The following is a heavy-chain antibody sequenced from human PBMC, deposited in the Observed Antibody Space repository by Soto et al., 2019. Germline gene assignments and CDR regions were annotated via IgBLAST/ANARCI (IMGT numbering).Heavy chain of an antibody. J-gene: IGHJ5*02. Sequence: ASVKVSCKASGYTFTSYAMHWVRQAPGQRLEWMGWINAGNGYTQYSQNLQGRVTITRDTSASTAYMELSSLRSEDTAVYYCALFTPAIAARNTSGSWGQGTLVTVSS. CDR1: GYTFTSYA. V-gene: IGHV1-3*01. D-gene: IGHD6-6*01. CDR3: ALFTPAIAARNTSGS. CDR2: INAGNGYT.